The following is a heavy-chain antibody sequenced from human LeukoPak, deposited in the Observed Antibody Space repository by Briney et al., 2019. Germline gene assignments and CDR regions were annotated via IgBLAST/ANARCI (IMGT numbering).Heavy chain of an antibody. J-gene: IGHJ5*02. CDR3: ARDPILTGYNWFDP. CDR2: ISSSGSTI. V-gene: IGHV3-11*01. Sequence: PGGSLRLSCAASGFTFSDYYMSWFRQAPGKGLEWVSYISSSGSTIYYADSVKGRFTISRDNARNSLYLQMNSLRAEDTAVYYCARDPILTGYNWFDPWGQGTLVTVSS. D-gene: IGHD3-9*01. CDR1: GFTFSDYY.